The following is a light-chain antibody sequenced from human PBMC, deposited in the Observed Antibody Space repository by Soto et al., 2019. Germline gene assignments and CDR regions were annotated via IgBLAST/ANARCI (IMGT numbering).Light chain of an antibody. Sequence: EIVMTQSPVTLSVSPGERATLSCRASQSVSSKLAWYQQKPGQAPRLLIYGASTRATGIPARFSGSGSGTDFTLSISSLQSEDFAVYYCQQYNNWPQTFSQGTKLEIK. J-gene: IGKJ2*01. CDR3: QQYNNWPQT. CDR1: QSVSSK. V-gene: IGKV3-15*01. CDR2: GAS.